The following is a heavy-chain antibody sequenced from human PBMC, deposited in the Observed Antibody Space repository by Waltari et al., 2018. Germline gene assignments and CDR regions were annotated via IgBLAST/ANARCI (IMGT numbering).Heavy chain of an antibody. Sequence: EVQLVASGGGLIQPGGSLRLSCAASGFTVSSNYMSWVRQAPGKGLEWVSVIYSGGSTYYADSVKGRFTISRDNSKNTLYLQMNSLRAEDTAVYYCARARVVPAAITSYYYYGMDVWGQGTTVTVSS. CDR3: ARARVVPAAITSYYYYGMDV. CDR2: IYSGGST. D-gene: IGHD2-2*02. V-gene: IGHV3-53*01. J-gene: IGHJ6*02. CDR1: GFTVSSNY.